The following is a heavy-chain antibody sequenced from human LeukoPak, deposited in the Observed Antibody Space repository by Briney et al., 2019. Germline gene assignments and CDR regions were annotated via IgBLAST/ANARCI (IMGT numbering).Heavy chain of an antibody. CDR2: IYYSGST. V-gene: IGHV4-31*03. J-gene: IGHJ4*02. D-gene: IGHD3-10*01. Sequence: PSETLSLTCTVSGGSISSGGYYWSWIRQHPGKGLEWIGYIYYSGSTYYNPSLKSRVTISVDTSKNQFSLKLSSVTAADTAVYYCARDRVTWQGSGSSFDYWGQGTLVTVSS. CDR3: ARDRVTWQGSGSSFDY. CDR1: GGSISSGGYY.